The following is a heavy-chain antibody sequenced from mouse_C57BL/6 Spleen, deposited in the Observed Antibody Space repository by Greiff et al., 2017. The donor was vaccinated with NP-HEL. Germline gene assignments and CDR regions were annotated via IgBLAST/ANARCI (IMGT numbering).Heavy chain of an antibody. CDR1: GYTFTSYW. V-gene: IGHV1-52*01. Sequence: QVQLQQPGAELVRPGSSVKLSCKASGYTFTSYWMHWVKQRPIQGLEWIGNIDPSDSETHYNQKFKDKATLTVDKSSSTAYMQLSSLTSEDSAVYYCARPGSSSWYFDVWGTGTTVTVSS. D-gene: IGHD1-1*01. J-gene: IGHJ1*03. CDR3: ARPGSSSWYFDV. CDR2: IDPSDSET.